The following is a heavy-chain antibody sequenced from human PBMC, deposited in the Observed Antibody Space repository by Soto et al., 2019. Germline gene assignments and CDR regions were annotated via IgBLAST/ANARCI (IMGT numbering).Heavy chain of an antibody. D-gene: IGHD2-15*01. CDR1: GGSVSSGSYY. CDR2: IYYSGST. J-gene: IGHJ3*02. CDR3: ARYLGYCSGGSCYLQEDDAFDI. Sequence: SQTPSLPCTVSGGSVSSGSYYWSWIRQPPGKGLEWIGYIYYSGSTNYNPSLKSRVTISVDTSKNQFSLKLSSVTAADTAVYYCARYLGYCSGGSCYLQEDDAFDIWGQGTMVTVSS. V-gene: IGHV4-61*01.